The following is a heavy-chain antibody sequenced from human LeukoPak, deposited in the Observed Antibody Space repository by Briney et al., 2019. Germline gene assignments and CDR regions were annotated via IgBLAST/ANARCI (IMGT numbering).Heavy chain of an antibody. J-gene: IGHJ4*02. CDR3: TNGIYRTSY. Sequence: GGSLRLSCAASGFTFTAYWMTWVRRAPGKGLEWVAHISQDGTETYFLDSVRGRFTISRDNAKNSLYLQMNSLRAEDTAVYYCTNGIYRTSYWGQGTLVTVSS. CDR1: GFTFTAYW. V-gene: IGHV3-7*01. CDR2: ISQDGTET. D-gene: IGHD1-14*01.